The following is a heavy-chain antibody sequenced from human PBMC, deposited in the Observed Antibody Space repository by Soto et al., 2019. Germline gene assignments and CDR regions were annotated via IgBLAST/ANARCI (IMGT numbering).Heavy chain of an antibody. J-gene: IGHJ4*02. V-gene: IGHV1-2*02. CDR2: INPNSGGT. D-gene: IGHD6-19*01. CDR3: ASAAVTGTAGLDF. CDR1: GYTFSGFY. Sequence: GASVKVSCKASGYTFSGFYMHWVRQAPGQGLEWMGWINPNSGGTKSAEKFQGRVTMTRDTSISTAYMERSRLTSDDTAVYYCASAAVTGTAGLDFWGQGTQVTVSS.